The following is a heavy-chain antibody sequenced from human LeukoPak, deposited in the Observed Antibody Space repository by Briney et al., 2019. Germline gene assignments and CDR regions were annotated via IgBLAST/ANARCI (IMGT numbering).Heavy chain of an antibody. CDR1: GGSLSGYY. J-gene: IGHJ3*02. CDR3: ARHRDRGYIDAFDI. Sequence: SETLSLTCAVYGGSLSGYYWSWIRQPPGKGLEWIGEINHSGSTNYNPSLKSRVTISVDTSKNQFSLKLSSVTAADTAVYYCARHRDRGYIDAFDIWGQGTMVTVSS. D-gene: IGHD6-25*01. V-gene: IGHV4-34*01. CDR2: INHSGST.